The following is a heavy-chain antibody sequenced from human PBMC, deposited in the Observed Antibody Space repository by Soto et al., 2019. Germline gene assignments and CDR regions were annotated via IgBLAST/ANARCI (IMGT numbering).Heavy chain of an antibody. CDR3: AREGWQWLVRGFDY. J-gene: IGHJ4*02. Sequence: HTGGSLRLSCAASGFTFSSYSMNWVRQAPGKGLEWVSYISSSSSTIYYADSVKGRFTISRDNAKNSLYLQMNSLRAEDTAVYYCAREGWQWLVRGFDYWGQGTLVTVSS. CDR2: ISSSSSTI. D-gene: IGHD6-19*01. CDR1: GFTFSSYS. V-gene: IGHV3-48*01.